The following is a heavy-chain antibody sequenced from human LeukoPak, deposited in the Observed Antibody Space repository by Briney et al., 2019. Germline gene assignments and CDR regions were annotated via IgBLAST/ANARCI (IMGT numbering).Heavy chain of an antibody. D-gene: IGHD4-11*01. V-gene: IGHV3-23*01. J-gene: IGHJ4*02. CDR2: FSGSGSSS. CDR1: GFTFSGYA. Sequence: PGGSLRLSCAASGFTFSGYAMAWVRQAPGKGLEWVSGFSGSGSSSYYADSMKGRFTISRDNSKNTLYLQMNSLRGEDTAVYYCAKGYTDYDYWGQGTLVTVSS. CDR3: AKGYTDYDY.